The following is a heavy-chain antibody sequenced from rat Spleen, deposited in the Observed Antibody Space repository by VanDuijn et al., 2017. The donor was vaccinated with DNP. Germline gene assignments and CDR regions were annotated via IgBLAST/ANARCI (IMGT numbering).Heavy chain of an antibody. CDR3: TRDIYSGFFLLHWYFDF. CDR2: ISSGGST. V-gene: IGHV2S12*01. Sequence: QVQLKESGPGLVQPSQTLSLTCTVSGFSLTSHGVGWVRQPPGKGLEWIAAISSGGSTFYNSALKSRLSISRDTSKSQVFLKMNSLQTEDTAIYFCTRDIYSGFFLLHWYFDFWGPGTMVTVSS. J-gene: IGHJ1*01. D-gene: IGHD1-6*01. CDR1: GFSLTSHG.